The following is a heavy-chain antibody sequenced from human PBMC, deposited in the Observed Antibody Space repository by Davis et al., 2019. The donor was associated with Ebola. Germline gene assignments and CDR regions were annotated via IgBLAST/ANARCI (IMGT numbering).Heavy chain of an antibody. J-gene: IGHJ4*02. V-gene: IGHV1-2*02. CDR3: ERGKGGSYFDY. Sequence: ASVKVSCKASGYTFTGYYMHWVRQAPGQGLEWMGWINPNSGGTNYAQKFQGRGTMNRETCISPAYMELGRLTSDEPPVYYCERGKGGSYFDYWGQGTLVTVSS. D-gene: IGHD1-26*01. CDR2: INPNSGGT. CDR1: GYTFTGYY.